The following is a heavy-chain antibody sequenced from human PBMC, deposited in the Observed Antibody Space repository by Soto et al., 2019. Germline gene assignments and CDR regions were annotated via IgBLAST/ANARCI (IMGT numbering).Heavy chain of an antibody. CDR3: ATIFGVVNPDAFDI. CDR2: IYYSWST. Sequence: SETLSLTCTVSGCSIRSYYWSWIRQPPGKGLEWIGYIYYSWSTNYNPSLKSRVTISVDTSKNQFSLKLSSVTAADTAVYYCATIFGVVNPDAFDIWGQGTMVTVSS. D-gene: IGHD3-3*01. J-gene: IGHJ3*02. CDR1: GCSIRSYY. V-gene: IGHV4-59*01.